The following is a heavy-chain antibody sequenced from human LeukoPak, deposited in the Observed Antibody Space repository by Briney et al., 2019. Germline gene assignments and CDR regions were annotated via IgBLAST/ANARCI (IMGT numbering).Heavy chain of an antibody. CDR1: GGSISSSSYY. J-gene: IGHJ6*03. D-gene: IGHD2-2*02. CDR3: AREYCSTASCYNYYYSYYMDV. Sequence: SETLSLTCTVSGGSISSSSYYRGWTRQPPGKGLEWIGSIYYSTSTYYNPSLKSRVTISVDTSKNQSSLKVSSVTAADTAVYYCAREYCSTASCYNYYYSYYMDVWGKGTTVTVSS. CDR2: IYYSTST. V-gene: IGHV4-39*07.